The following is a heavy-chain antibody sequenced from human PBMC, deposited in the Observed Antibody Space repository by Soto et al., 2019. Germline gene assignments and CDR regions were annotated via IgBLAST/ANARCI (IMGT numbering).Heavy chain of an antibody. Sequence: QPGGSLRLSCAASGFTFSSYAMSWVRQAPGKGLEWVSAISGSGGSTYYADSVKGRFTISRDNSKNTLYLQMNSPRAEDTAVYYCANPEDSGYDIPFDYWGQGTLVTVSS. J-gene: IGHJ4*02. CDR1: GFTFSSYA. CDR2: ISGSGGST. D-gene: IGHD5-12*01. V-gene: IGHV3-23*01. CDR3: ANPEDSGYDIPFDY.